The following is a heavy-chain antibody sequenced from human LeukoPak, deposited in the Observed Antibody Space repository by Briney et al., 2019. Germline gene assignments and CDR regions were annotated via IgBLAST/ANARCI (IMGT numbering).Heavy chain of an antibody. CDR1: GFSITNYI. CDR2: MSFDESSK. D-gene: IGHD1-26*01. Sequence: GGSLRLSCAASGFSITNYILHWVRQAPGKGLEWVALMSFDESSKDYADSVKGRFTISRDNSNDTLFLQMSSLRADDTAVYYCVRSRIWEVLSSFDLWGQGALVIVSS. V-gene: IGHV3-30*03. CDR3: VRSRIWEVLSSFDL. J-gene: IGHJ4*02.